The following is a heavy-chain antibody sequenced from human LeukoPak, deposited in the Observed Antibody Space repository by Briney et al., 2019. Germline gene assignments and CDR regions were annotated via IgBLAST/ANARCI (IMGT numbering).Heavy chain of an antibody. J-gene: IGHJ6*02. CDR2: ISDDVGNK. Sequence: GGSLRLSCAASGFPVSSYGIHWVRQAPGKGMEWVSFISDDVGNKYYAASVKGPFTISRDNSKHTLYLQMNSLRGDDTGMYFCAKDSSSSNYYYGLDVWGQGTTVTVSS. CDR3: AKDSSSSNYYYGLDV. D-gene: IGHD6-13*01. CDR1: GFPVSSYG. V-gene: IGHV3-30*02.